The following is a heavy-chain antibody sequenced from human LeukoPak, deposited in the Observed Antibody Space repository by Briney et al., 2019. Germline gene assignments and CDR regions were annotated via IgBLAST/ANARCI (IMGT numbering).Heavy chain of an antibody. CDR1: GYTFTSYG. CDR3: ARSGASYGDILTGYSLNWFDP. D-gene: IGHD3-9*01. V-gene: IGHV1-18*01. CDR2: ISAYNGNT. Sequence: ASVKVSCKASGYTFTSYGISWVRQAPGQGLEWMGWISAYNGNTNYAQKLQGRVTMTTDTSTRTAYMELRSLRSDDTAVYFCARSGASYGDILTGYSLNWFDPWGQGTLVTVSS. J-gene: IGHJ5*02.